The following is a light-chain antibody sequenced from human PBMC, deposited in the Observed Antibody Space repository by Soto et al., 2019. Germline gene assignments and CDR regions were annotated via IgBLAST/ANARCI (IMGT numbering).Light chain of an antibody. CDR1: QSVRTNY. V-gene: IGKV3-11*01. Sequence: EIVLTPSPGTLSLSPGERATLSCRARQSVRTNYLAWYQHKPGQAPRLLIYDASNRATGIPARFSGSGSGTDFTLTISSLEPEDFVVYYCQQRSNWPGTFGQGTKVDIK. CDR3: QQRSNWPGT. CDR2: DAS. J-gene: IGKJ1*01.